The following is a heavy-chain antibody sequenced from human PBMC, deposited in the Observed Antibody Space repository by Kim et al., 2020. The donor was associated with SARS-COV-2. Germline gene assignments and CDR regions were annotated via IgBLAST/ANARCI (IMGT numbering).Heavy chain of an antibody. CDR1: GFTFSSYA. D-gene: IGHD2-21*02. Sequence: GGSLRLSCAASGFTFSSYAMHWVRQAPGKGLEWVAVISYDGSNKYYADSVKGRFTISRDNSKNTLYLQMNSLRAEDTAVYYCAGQPATAIDYWGQGTLVTVSS. CDR2: ISYDGSNK. CDR3: AGQPATAIDY. V-gene: IGHV3-30-3*01. J-gene: IGHJ4*02.